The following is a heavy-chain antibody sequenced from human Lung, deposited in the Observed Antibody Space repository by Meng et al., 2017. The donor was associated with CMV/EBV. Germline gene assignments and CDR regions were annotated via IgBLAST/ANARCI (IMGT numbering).Heavy chain of an antibody. D-gene: IGHD6-6*01. CDR1: GFTFGDYA. J-gene: IGHJ4*02. CDR2: IRSRAYGGTT. Sequence: SCAASGFTFGDYAMNWVRQAPGEGLEWVGFIRSRAYGGTTDYAASVKGRFTISRDDSKNIAYLQMNTLKIEDTAVYYCTRDIYAGGAARPLNDDXGQGXLVTVSS. CDR3: TRDIYAGGAARPLNDD. V-gene: IGHV3-49*04.